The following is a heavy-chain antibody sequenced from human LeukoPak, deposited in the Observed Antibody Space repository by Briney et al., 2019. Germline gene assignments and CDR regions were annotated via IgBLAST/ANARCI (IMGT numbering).Heavy chain of an antibody. CDR3: ARVLDEQQLVDY. V-gene: IGHV4-59*12. D-gene: IGHD6-13*01. J-gene: IGHJ4*02. CDR1: GGSISSYY. CDR2: IYYSGST. Sequence: SETLSLTCTVSGGSISSYYWSWTRQPPGKGLEWIGYIYYSGSTNYNPSLKSRVTISVDTSKNQFSLKLSSVTAADTAVYYCARVLDEQQLVDYWGQGTLVTVSS.